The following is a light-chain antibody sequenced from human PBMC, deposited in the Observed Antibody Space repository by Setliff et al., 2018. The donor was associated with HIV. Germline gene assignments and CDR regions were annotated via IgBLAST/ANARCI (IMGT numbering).Light chain of an antibody. CDR1: SSDVGSYNF. V-gene: IGLV2-14*03. J-gene: IGLJ1*01. CDR2: DVT. CDR3: CSYTSSLTYV. Sequence: QSVLTQPASVSGSPGQSITLSCTGTSSDVGSYNFVSWYQQHPGRAPKLMIYDVTKRPSGVSDRFSCSKSGNPASLTISWLQTEDEADYYCCSYTSSLTYVFGTGTKVTV.